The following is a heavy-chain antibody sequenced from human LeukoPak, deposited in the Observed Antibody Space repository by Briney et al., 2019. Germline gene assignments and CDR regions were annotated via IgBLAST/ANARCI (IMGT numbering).Heavy chain of an antibody. D-gene: IGHD3-3*01. J-gene: IGHJ4*02. CDR3: AKENDFVY. V-gene: IGHV3-30*18. CDR2: ISYDGTNK. CDR1: GFTFTNYD. Sequence: GRSLRLSCAASGFTFTNYDMHWVRQAPGKGLEWVAVISYDGTNKYYADSVKGRFTISRDNSKSTLYLQMNSLRAEDTAVYYCAKENDFVYWGQGTLVTVSS.